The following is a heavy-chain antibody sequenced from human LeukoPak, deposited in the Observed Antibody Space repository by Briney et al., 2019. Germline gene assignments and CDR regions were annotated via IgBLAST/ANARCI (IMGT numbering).Heavy chain of an antibody. CDR2: INPKSGGT. D-gene: IGHD6-13*01. CDR1: GYTFTGYY. J-gene: IGHJ4*02. CDR3: ARGLSGYSTSWWHF. Sequence: ASVNVSCKASGYTFTGYYMHWVRQAPGQGLEWMGWINPKSGGTNYAQKFQGRATMTRDTSISTAYMELSRLRSDDTAVYYCARGLSGYSTSWWHFWGQGTLVTVSS. V-gene: IGHV1-2*02.